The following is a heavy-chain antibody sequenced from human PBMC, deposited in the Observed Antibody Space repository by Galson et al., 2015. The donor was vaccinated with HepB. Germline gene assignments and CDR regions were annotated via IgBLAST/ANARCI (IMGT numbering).Heavy chain of an antibody. J-gene: IGHJ6*02. D-gene: IGHD2-2*01. CDR1: GYTFTSYG. V-gene: IGHV1-18*04. CDR3: ARARVVPAAHYYYYYGMDV. Sequence: SVKVSCKASGYTFTSYGISWVRQAPGQGLEWMGWISAYNGNTNYAQKLQGRVTMTTDTSTSTAYMELRSLRSDDTAVYYCARARVVPAAHYYYYYGMDVWGQGTTVTVSS. CDR2: ISAYNGNT.